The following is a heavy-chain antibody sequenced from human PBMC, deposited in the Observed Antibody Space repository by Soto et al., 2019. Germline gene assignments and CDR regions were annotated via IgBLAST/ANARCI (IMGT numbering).Heavy chain of an antibody. V-gene: IGHV2-26*01. Sequence: QVTLKESGPVLVKPTETLTLTCSVSGFSLSNARMGVSWIRQPPGKALEWVAHIFSDDKKSYSPSLKSRLTISQDTSKSQVVLTMTNMDPVDTATYYCARVPFLEWLPTYYYGMDVWGPGTTVTVSS. CDR1: GFSLSNARMG. D-gene: IGHD3-3*02. CDR2: IFSDDKK. J-gene: IGHJ6*02. CDR3: ARVPFLEWLPTYYYGMDV.